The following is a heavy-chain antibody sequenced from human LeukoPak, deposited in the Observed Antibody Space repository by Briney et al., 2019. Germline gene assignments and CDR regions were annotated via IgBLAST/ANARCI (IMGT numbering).Heavy chain of an antibody. D-gene: IGHD3-10*01. CDR3: ARDSGDYYGSGSRFDP. Sequence: ASVKVSCKASGYRFTGYYIHWVRQAPGQGLEWMGWINPNNGGTNYAQKFQGRVTMARDTSITTTYMEPSSLRSDDTAVYYCARDSGDYYGSGSRFDPWGQGTLVTVSS. V-gene: IGHV1-2*02. J-gene: IGHJ5*02. CDR2: INPNNGGT. CDR1: GYRFTGYY.